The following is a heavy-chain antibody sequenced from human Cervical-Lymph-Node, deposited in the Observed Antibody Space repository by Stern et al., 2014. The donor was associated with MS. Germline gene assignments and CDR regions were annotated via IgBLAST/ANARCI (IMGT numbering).Heavy chain of an antibody. D-gene: IGHD6-13*01. CDR2: IFPVFGTP. CDR3: ALSSETSDRWYSLGYDL. Sequence: VQLVQSGAEVTKPGSSVKVSCKASGGTFSKFPGSWVRQAPGQGLEWMDGIFPVFGTPTYAQEFRGRVTITADVSTSTVYMELSSLRSDDTAVYYCALSSETSDRWYSLGYDLWGQGTLVTVSS. CDR1: GGTFSKFP. V-gene: IGHV1-69*01. J-gene: IGHJ5*02.